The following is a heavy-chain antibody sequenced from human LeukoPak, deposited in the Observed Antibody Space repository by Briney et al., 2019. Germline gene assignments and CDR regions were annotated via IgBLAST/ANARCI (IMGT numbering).Heavy chain of an antibody. V-gene: IGHV1-2*02. CDR2: INPNSGGT. D-gene: IGHD6-19*01. Sequence: GASVKVSCKASGYTFTNYGISWVRQAPGQGLEWMGWINPNSGGTNNAQKFQGRVTMTRDTSISTAYMELSRLRSDDTAVYYCARVLFYSSGNKSNRVDYWGQGTLVTVSS. CDR1: GYTFTNYG. CDR3: ARVLFYSSGNKSNRVDY. J-gene: IGHJ4*02.